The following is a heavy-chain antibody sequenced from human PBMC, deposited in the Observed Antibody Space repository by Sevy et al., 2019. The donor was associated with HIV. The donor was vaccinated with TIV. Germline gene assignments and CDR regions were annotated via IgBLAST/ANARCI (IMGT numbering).Heavy chain of an antibody. CDR1: GFTFSNYW. D-gene: IGHD4-17*01. V-gene: IGHV3-7*01. Sequence: GGSLRLSCAASGFTFSNYWMSWVRQAPGKGLEWVANIKQDGSEKYYVDSVKGRVTISRDNGKKSLYLQMNSLRADDTAIYYCARAPEYGEFVYFFDYWGQGTLVTVS. J-gene: IGHJ4*02. CDR2: IKQDGSEK. CDR3: ARAPEYGEFVYFFDY.